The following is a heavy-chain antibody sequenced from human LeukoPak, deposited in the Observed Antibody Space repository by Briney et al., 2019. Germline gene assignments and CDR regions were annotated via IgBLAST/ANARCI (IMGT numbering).Heavy chain of an antibody. CDR2: INPNSGGT. J-gene: IGHJ4*02. V-gene: IGHV1-2*02. Sequence: VASVKVSCKASGYTFTGYYIHWVRQAPGQGLEWMGWINPNSGGTNYAQKFQGRVTMTRDTSISTAYMELSRLGSDDTAVYYCARSRTGSTSYDILTGYYDRIHFDYWGQGTLVTVSS. D-gene: IGHD3-9*01. CDR1: GYTFTGYY. CDR3: ARSRTGSTSYDILTGYYDRIHFDY.